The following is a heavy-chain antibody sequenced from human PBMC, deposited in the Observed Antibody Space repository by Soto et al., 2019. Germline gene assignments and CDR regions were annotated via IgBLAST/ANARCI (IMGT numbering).Heavy chain of an antibody. CDR3: VRGPDYEGYFDY. Sequence: QVRLVQSGAEVKKTGSSVKVSCEASGTTFSNFAIGWVRQAPGQGPEWMGGIILPFGTPNYAQKFQGRVTISADESMPTAYMELRGLQSEDTAVYYCVRGPDYEGYFDYWGQGTLVTVSS. V-gene: IGHV1-69*12. CDR1: GTTFSNFA. CDR2: IILPFGTP. D-gene: IGHD3-22*01. J-gene: IGHJ4*02.